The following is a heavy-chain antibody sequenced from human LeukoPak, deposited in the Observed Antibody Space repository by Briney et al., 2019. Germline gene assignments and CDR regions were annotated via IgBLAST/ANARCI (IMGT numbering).Heavy chain of an antibody. CDR3: ARAGWLGTFDY. CDR1: GFTFNSYS. Sequence: GGSLRLSCAASGFTFNSYSMNWVRQAPGKGLEWVSSISSSSSYIYYADSVKGRFTISRDNAKNSLYLQMNSLRAEDTAVYYCARAGWLGTFDYWGQGTLVTVSS. J-gene: IGHJ4*02. D-gene: IGHD5-24*01. V-gene: IGHV3-21*01. CDR2: ISSSSSYI.